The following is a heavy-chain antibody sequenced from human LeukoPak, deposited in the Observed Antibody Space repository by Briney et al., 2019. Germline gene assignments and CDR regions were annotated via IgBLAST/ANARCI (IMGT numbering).Heavy chain of an antibody. J-gene: IGHJ5*02. V-gene: IGHV4-59*12. Sequence: SETLSLTCTVSGGSISSYYWSWIRQPPGKGLEWIGYINYSGSTNSNPSLKSRVTISVDTSKNQFSLKLSSVTAADTAVYYCARAGYCSGGSCYPGGNWFDPWGQGTLVTVSS. D-gene: IGHD2-15*01. CDR1: GGSISSYY. CDR2: INYSGST. CDR3: ARAGYCSGGSCYPGGNWFDP.